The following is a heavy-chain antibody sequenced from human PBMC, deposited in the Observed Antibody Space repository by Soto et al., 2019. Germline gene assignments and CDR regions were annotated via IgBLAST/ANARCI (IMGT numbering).Heavy chain of an antibody. CDR3: ARAVAGTYYYYVMDV. J-gene: IGHJ6*02. D-gene: IGHD6-19*01. Sequence: ASVKVSCKASGYTFTGYYMHWVRQAPGQGLEWMGWINPNSGGTNYAQKFQGWVTMTRDTSISTAYMELSRLRSDDTAVYFCARAVAGTYYYYVMDVWGQGTTVTVSS. CDR1: GYTFTGYY. V-gene: IGHV1-2*04. CDR2: INPNSGGT.